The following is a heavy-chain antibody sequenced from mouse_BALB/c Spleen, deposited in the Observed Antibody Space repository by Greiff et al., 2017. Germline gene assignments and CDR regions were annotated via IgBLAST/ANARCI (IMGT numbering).Heavy chain of an antibody. CDR1: GFTFSSFG. CDR3: ARTAYYGSSYGWFAY. D-gene: IGHD1-1*01. Sequence: EVMLVESGGGLVQPGGSRKLSCAASGFTFSSFGMHWVRQAPEKGLEWVAYISSGSSTIYYADTVKGRFTISRDNPKNTLFLQMTSLRSEDTAMYYCARTAYYGSSYGWFAYWGQGTLVTVSA. CDR2: ISSGSSTI. J-gene: IGHJ3*01. V-gene: IGHV5-17*02.